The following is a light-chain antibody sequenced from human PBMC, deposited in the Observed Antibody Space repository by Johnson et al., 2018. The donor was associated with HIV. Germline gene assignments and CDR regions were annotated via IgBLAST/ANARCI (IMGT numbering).Light chain of an antibody. CDR3: GTWDTSLSAGGV. CDR2: ENN. J-gene: IGLJ1*01. Sequence: QSVLTHPPSVSAAPGQKVTISCSGSSSNIGNNYVSWYQQLPGTAPKLLIYENNKRPSGIPDRFSGSKSGTSATLGITGLQTGDEADYYCGTWDTSLSAGGVFGTGTKVPVL. CDR1: SSNIGNNY. V-gene: IGLV1-51*02.